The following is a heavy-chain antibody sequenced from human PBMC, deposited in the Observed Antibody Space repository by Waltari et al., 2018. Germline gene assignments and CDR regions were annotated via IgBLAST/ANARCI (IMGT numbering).Heavy chain of an antibody. Sequence: QVQLVQSGAEVKKPGSSVKVSCKASGGTFSSYAISWVRQAPGQGLEWMGGIIPIFGTENYAQKFQGRDTITTDESTSTADMELSSLRSEDTAVYYCAREAEWELPRGTFDYWGQGTLVTVSS. D-gene: IGHD1-26*01. CDR1: GGTFSSYA. CDR2: IIPIFGTE. V-gene: IGHV1-69*05. CDR3: AREAEWELPRGTFDY. J-gene: IGHJ4*02.